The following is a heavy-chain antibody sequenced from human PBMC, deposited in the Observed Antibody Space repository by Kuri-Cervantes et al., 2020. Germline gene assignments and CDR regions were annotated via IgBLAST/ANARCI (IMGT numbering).Heavy chain of an antibody. CDR2: ISWDGGST. CDR3: AKDARYCSDGSCYEYYYYMDV. Sequence: GGSLRLSCAASGFTFDDYAMHWVRQAPGKGLEWVSLISWDGGSTYYADSVKGRFTISRDNSKNSLYLQMNSLRAEDTALYYCAKDARYCSDGSCYEYYYYMDVWGKGTTVTVSS. CDR1: GFTFDDYA. D-gene: IGHD2-15*01. V-gene: IGHV3-43D*04. J-gene: IGHJ6*03.